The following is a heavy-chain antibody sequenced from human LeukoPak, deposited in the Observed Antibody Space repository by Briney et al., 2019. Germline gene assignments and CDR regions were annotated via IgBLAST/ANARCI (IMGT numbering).Heavy chain of an antibody. CDR2: ISVNNGGT. Sequence: ASLKVSCKASSYTFTSYSLDWVRQATRQNLDWMGWISVNNGGTNYAQSFQDRVTLTRDTSTNTAYLELRSLRSDDTAIIYCATATQPRGYFLHWGQGTLVTVSS. V-gene: IGHV1-18*01. CDR1: SYTFTSYS. D-gene: IGHD2-2*01. J-gene: IGHJ1*01. CDR3: ATATQPRGYFLH.